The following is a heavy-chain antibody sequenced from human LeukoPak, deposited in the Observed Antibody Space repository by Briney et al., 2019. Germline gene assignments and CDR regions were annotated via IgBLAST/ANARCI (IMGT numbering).Heavy chain of an antibody. CDR2: ISGSSAGT. CDR3: AKLAGWTNFDY. Sequence: PGGSLRLSCAASGFSISSHAMSWVRQAPGKGLEWVSAISGSSAGTYYADSVKGRFTISRDNSRNTLYLQMNSLRAEDTAVYYCAKLAGWTNFDYWGQGTLVTVSS. CDR1: GFSISSHA. D-gene: IGHD6-19*01. V-gene: IGHV3-23*01. J-gene: IGHJ4*02.